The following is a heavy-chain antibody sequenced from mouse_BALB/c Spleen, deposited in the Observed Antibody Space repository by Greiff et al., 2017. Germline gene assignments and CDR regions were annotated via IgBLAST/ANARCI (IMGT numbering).Heavy chain of an antibody. CDR3: ARQAHYYGSSSYAMDY. CDR2: ISSGGSYT. V-gene: IGHV5-6*01. D-gene: IGHD1-1*01. J-gene: IGHJ4*01. CDR1: GFTFSSYG. Sequence: EVKLVESGGDLVKPGGSLKLSCAASGFTFSSYGMSWVRQPPDKRLEWVATISSGGSYTYYPDSVKGRFTISRDSAKNTLYLQMSSLKSEDTAMYYCARQAHYYGSSSYAMDYWGQGTSVTVSS.